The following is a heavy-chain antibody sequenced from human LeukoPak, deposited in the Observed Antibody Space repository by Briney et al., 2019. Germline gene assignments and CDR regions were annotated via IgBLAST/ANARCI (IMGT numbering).Heavy chain of an antibody. Sequence: GASVKVSCKASGYTFDIYGIAWVRQAPGQGLEWMGWISAYNGNTNYAQKVQGRVTMTKDTSTSTAYMDLRSLRSDDTAVYYCARVLPRLAWGEFDYWGQGTLVAVSS. D-gene: IGHD3-16*01. V-gene: IGHV1-18*01. CDR3: ARVLPRLAWGEFDY. J-gene: IGHJ4*02. CDR2: ISAYNGNT. CDR1: GYTFDIYG.